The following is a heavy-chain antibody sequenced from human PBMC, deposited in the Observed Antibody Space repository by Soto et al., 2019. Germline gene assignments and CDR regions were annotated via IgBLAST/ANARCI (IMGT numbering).Heavy chain of an antibody. CDR1: GFTFNYFA. CDR2: IGGGDDDR. J-gene: IGHJ3*02. CDR3: AKDREDHNSVWDAFDI. V-gene: IGHV3-23*01. Sequence: EVQLLESGGGLVQPGGSLRLSCAASGFTFNYFAMSWVRQAPGKGLEWVASIGGGDDDRFYPDSVKGRFTISRDNSKSTVYLQMTNLRAEDTALYFCAKDREDHNSVWDAFDIWGQGTVVTVSS. D-gene: IGHD1-20*01.